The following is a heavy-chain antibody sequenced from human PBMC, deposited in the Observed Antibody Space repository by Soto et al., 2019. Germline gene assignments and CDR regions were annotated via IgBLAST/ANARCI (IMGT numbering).Heavy chain of an antibody. J-gene: IGHJ4*02. CDR3: ISHPPYSGNYFDF. V-gene: IGHV3-15*01. Sequence: EVKLVDSGGGMVKAGGSLRLSCTVSGFTFSDAWMSWVRQPPGKGLEWVGRIKRRVDGGTTDYAAPVKGRFTISRDDSKNILSLQMESLKTEDTAVYYCISHPPYSGNYFDFWGQGTLVTVSS. CDR1: GFTFSDAW. CDR2: IKRRVDGGTT. D-gene: IGHD1-26*01.